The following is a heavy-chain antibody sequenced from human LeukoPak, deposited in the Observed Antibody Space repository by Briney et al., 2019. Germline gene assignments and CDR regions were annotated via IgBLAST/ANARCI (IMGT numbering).Heavy chain of an antibody. CDR3: ARGISSSWTTFDL. CDR2: ISYEGSVK. V-gene: IGHV3-30-3*01. J-gene: IGHJ4*02. D-gene: IGHD2-15*01. CDR1: GFIFSVYS. Sequence: GRSLRLSCEASGFIFSVYSMHWVRQAPGKGLEWVALISYEGSVKFYAPSVKGRFTFSRDNSKNMLYLEMDNLRGNDTAVYYCARGISSSWTTFDLWGQGIVVTVSS.